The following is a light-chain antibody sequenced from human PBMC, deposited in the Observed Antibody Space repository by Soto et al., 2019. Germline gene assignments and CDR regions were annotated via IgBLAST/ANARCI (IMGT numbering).Light chain of an antibody. J-gene: IGLJ1*01. Sequence: QSVLTQPASVSGSPGQSITISCTGISSDVGSYNLVSWYQQHPGKAPKLMIYEGSKRPSGVSDRFSGSKSGNTASLTISELQAEDEADYYCCSYAGSSTFLYVFGTGTKVTVL. CDR3: CSYAGSSTFLYV. V-gene: IGLV2-23*03. CDR1: SSDVGSYNL. CDR2: EGS.